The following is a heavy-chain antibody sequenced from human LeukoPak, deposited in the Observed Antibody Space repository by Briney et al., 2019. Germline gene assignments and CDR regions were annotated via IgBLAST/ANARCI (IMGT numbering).Heavy chain of an antibody. CDR2: MKPNSGNT. CDR1: GYTFTSYD. J-gene: IGHJ6*03. V-gene: IGHV1-8*01. Sequence: ASVKVSCKASGYTFTSYDINWLRQATGQGLEWMGWMKPNSGNTGYAQKFQGRVTMTRNTSISTAYMELSSLTSDDTAVYYCARGRNGDEGRDYYYHMDVWGKGTTVTVSS. CDR3: ARGRNGDEGRDYYYHMDV. D-gene: IGHD4-17*01.